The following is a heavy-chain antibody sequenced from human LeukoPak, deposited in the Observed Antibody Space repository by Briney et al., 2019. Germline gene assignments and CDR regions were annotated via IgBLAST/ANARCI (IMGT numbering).Heavy chain of an antibody. Sequence: PGASLQISCKGSGSIFTSHWIAWVRQLPGKGLEWMGIIYPVDSDIRYSPSFQGQVTISADKSISTAYLQWSSLKASDTAMYYCARSYYYDSSGYYYWGQGTLVTVSS. CDR3: ARSYYYDSSGYYY. CDR1: GSIFTSHW. CDR2: IYPVDSDI. J-gene: IGHJ4*02. V-gene: IGHV5-51*01. D-gene: IGHD3-22*01.